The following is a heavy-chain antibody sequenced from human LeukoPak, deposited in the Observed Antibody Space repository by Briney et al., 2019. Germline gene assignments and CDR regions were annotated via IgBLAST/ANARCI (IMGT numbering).Heavy chain of an antibody. J-gene: IGHJ4*02. CDR3: ARRGYYGWGSVY. V-gene: IGHV4-34*01. Sequence: SETLSLTCAVYGGSFSGYYWSWIRQPPGKGLEWIGVVYYSGSTYYSSSFKSRVTISVDTSKNKFSLKLSPVTAADTAIYYCARRGYYGWGSVYWGQGTLVTVSS. CDR1: GGSFSGYY. D-gene: IGHD3-10*01. CDR2: VYYSGST.